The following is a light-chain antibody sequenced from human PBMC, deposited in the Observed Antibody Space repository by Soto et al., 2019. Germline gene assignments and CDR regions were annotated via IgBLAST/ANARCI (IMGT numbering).Light chain of an antibody. Sequence: QSALTQPRSVSGSPGQSVTISCTGTSSDVGGYNYVSWYQQHPGKAPKLMIYDVSKRPSGVPDRISGSKSGNTASLTISGLQAEDEADYYCCSYAGSYTHVFGTGTKVTVL. CDR1: SSDVGGYNY. J-gene: IGLJ1*01. CDR2: DVS. CDR3: CSYAGSYTHV. V-gene: IGLV2-11*01.